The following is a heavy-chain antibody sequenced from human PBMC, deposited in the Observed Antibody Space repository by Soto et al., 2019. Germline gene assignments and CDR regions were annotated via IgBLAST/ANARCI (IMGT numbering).Heavy chain of an antibody. CDR2: IYPGDSDT. V-gene: IGHV5-51*01. Sequence: GESLKISCKGSGYSFTSYWTGWVRQMPGKGLEWMGFIYPGDSDTRYSPSFQGQVTISADKSISTAYLQWSSLKASDTAMYYCARQGPSGGSGSYYHYYYYGMDVWGQGTTVTVSS. CDR3: ARQGPSGGSGSYYHYYYYGMDV. J-gene: IGHJ6*02. CDR1: GYSFTSYW. D-gene: IGHD3-10*01.